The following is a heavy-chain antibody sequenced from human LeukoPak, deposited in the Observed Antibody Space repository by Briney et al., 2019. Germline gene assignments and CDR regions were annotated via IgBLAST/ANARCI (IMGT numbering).Heavy chain of an antibody. J-gene: IGHJ4*02. CDR1: GFTFSTYV. CDR3: ARVHGGSFDY. V-gene: IGHV3-21*01. CDR2: ISSSSSYI. Sequence: GGSLRLSCAASGFTFSTYVMNWVRQAPGKGLEWVSSISSSSSYIYYADSVKGRFTISRDNAKNSLYLQMNSLRAEDTAVYYCARVHGGSFDYWGQGTLVTVSS. D-gene: IGHD4-23*01.